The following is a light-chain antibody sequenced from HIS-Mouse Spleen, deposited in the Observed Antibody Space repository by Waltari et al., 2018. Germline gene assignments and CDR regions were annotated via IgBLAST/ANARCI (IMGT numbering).Light chain of an antibody. CDR3: CSYAGSSTYWV. CDR1: SRDVGSYNL. CDR2: EGS. J-gene: IGLJ3*02. V-gene: IGLV2-23*01. Sequence: QSALTQPASVSGSPGQSITISCTGPSRDVGSYNLVSWYQQHPGKAPKLMIYEGSKRPSGVSNRFSGSKSGNTASLTISGLQAEDEADYYCCSYAGSSTYWVFGGGTKLTVL.